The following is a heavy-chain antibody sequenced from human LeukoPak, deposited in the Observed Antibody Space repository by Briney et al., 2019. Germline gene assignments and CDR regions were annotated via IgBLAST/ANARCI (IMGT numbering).Heavy chain of an antibody. J-gene: IGHJ4*02. Sequence: GESLKISCEGSGYSFTNYWIGWVRQMPGKGLQWMGIISPGDSDTRYSPSFQGQVTISADKSISTAYLQWSSLKASDTAMYYCASPGPYSGYDMPDYWGQGTLVTVSS. CDR2: ISPGDSDT. D-gene: IGHD5-12*01. V-gene: IGHV5-51*01. CDR1: GYSFTNYW. CDR3: ASPGPYSGYDMPDY.